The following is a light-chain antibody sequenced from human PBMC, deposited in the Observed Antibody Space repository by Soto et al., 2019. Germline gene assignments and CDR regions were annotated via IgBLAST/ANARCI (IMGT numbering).Light chain of an antibody. CDR2: DVS. CDR3: SSYTSSSLHV. V-gene: IGLV2-14*03. J-gene: IGLJ1*01. CDR1: SSDVGGYNY. Sequence: QSVLTQPASVSGSPGQSITISCPGTSSDVGGYNYVSWYQQHPGKAPKLMIYDVSNRPSGVSNRFSGSKSGNTASLTISGLQAEDEADYYCSSYTSSSLHVFGTGTKVTV.